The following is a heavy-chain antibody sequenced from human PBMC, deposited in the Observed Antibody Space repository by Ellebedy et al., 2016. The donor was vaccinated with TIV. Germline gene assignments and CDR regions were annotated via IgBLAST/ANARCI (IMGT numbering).Heavy chain of an antibody. D-gene: IGHD4-17*01. CDR3: ARVMTTVTLIDAFDI. J-gene: IGHJ3*02. V-gene: IGHV1-69*10. CDR2: FDPEDGET. Sequence: AASVKVSCKASGGTFSSYAISWVRQAPGKGLEWMGGFDPEDGETIYAQKFQGRVTITADKSTSTAYMELSSLRSEDTAVYYCARVMTTVTLIDAFDIWGQGTMVTVSS. CDR1: GGTFSSYA.